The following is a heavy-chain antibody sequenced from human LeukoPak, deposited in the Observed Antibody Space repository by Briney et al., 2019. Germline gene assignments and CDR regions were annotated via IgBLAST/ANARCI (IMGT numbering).Heavy chain of an antibody. V-gene: IGHV3-21*01. CDR2: ISSSSGYI. CDR3: AREESAYYDILTGYSNWFDP. CDR1: GFTFSSYS. Sequence: GGSLRLSCAASGFTFSSYSMNWVRQAPGEGLGWVSSISSSSGYIFYRGLVKGRFNISRDNAKNSLYLQMNSLRAEDTAVYYCAREESAYYDILTGYSNWFDPWGQGTLVTVSS. J-gene: IGHJ5*02. D-gene: IGHD3-9*01.